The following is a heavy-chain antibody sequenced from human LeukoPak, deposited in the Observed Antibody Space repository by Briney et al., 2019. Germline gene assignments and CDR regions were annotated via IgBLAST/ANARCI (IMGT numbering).Heavy chain of an antibody. D-gene: IGHD4-17*01. CDR1: GFTFSDYY. Sequence: GGSLRLSCAASGFTFSDYYMSWIRQAAGKGLEWFSYISSSGSTIYYADSVKGRFTISRDNSKNTLYLQMNSLRAEDTAVYYCARDLNHYGDHYYFDYWGQGTLVTVSS. CDR3: ARDLNHYGDHYYFDY. V-gene: IGHV3-11*01. CDR2: ISSSGSTI. J-gene: IGHJ4*02.